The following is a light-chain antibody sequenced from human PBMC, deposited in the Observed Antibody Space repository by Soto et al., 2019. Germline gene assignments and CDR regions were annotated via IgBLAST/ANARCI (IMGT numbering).Light chain of an antibody. V-gene: IGKV1-5*03. Sequence: DIQMTQSPSTLSASVGDRVTITCRASQSISSWLAWYLQKPGKAPKLLIYKPSSLESGVPSRFSGRGSGTEFTLTISSLQPDDFATYYCQQYNSYPRTFGGGTKVEIK. J-gene: IGKJ4*01. CDR2: KPS. CDR1: QSISSW. CDR3: QQYNSYPRT.